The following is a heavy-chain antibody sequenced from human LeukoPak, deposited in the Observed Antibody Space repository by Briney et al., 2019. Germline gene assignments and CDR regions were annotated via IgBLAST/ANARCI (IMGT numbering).Heavy chain of an antibody. Sequence: PGGSLRLSCAASGFTFSSYEMNWVRQAPGKGLEWVSYISSSGSTIYYADSVKGRLTISRDNAKNSLYLQMNSLRAEDTAVYYCARELNYYGSGPRGGMDVWGKGTTVTVSS. CDR2: ISSSGSTI. D-gene: IGHD3-10*01. J-gene: IGHJ6*04. V-gene: IGHV3-48*03. CDR1: GFTFSSYE. CDR3: ARELNYYGSGPRGGMDV.